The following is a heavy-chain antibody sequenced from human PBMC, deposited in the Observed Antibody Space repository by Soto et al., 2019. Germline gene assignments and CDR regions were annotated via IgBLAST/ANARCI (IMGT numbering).Heavy chain of an antibody. D-gene: IGHD5-12*01. CDR2: VYHSGTT. CDR1: GYSINSDFY. Sequence: WETLSLTCAVSGYSINSDFYWGWIRQPPGKGLEWVGSVYHSGTTYYNPSLKSRLAISVDTSNNHFSLKLSSVTAADTAVYYCARGYSTGVRYFTYWGQGTLVTVSS. J-gene: IGHJ4*02. V-gene: IGHV4-38-2*01. CDR3: ARGYSTGVRYFTY.